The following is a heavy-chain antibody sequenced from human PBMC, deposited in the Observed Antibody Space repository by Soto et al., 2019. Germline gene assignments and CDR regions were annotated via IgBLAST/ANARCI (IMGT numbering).Heavy chain of an antibody. V-gene: IGHV3-7*04. Sequence: EVQLVESGGGLVQPGGSLRLSCAASGSSISNYWMSWVRQAPGKGLEWVADINEDGSEKHYVDSVKGRFTISRDNAKNSLFLETNSLRVEDTAGYCWARGWMYTLDRWGQGTMVTVSS. CDR3: ARGWMYTLDR. D-gene: IGHD5-12*01. CDR2: INEDGSEK. J-gene: IGHJ3*02. CDR1: GSSISNYW.